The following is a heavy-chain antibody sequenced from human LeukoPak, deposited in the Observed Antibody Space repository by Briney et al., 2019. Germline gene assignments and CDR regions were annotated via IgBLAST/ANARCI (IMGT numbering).Heavy chain of an antibody. CDR1: GCTFSSYG. CDR3: ARDSCGSPSCFDY. V-gene: IGHV3-33*01. CDR2: IQYDGSIE. D-gene: IGHD2-2*01. J-gene: IGHJ4*02. Sequence: GGSLRLSCTASGCTFSSYGMHWVRQAPGRGLEWVAAIQYDGSIEYYADSVKGRFTISRDQSKNTLFLQVNSLRAEDTAVYYCARDSCGSPSCFDYWGQGTLVTVSS.